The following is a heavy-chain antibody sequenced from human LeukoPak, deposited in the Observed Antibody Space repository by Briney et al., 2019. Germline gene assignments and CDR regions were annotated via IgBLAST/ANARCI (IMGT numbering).Heavy chain of an antibody. CDR3: AKRRESGIGSLYYFDS. CDR1: GFTFSSYA. D-gene: IGHD3-16*01. V-gene: IGHV3-23*01. CDR2: ISGSGGST. J-gene: IGHJ4*02. Sequence: GGSLRLSCAASGFTFSSYAMSWVRQAPGKGPEWVSAISGSGGSTHYTDSVKGRFTISRDNSRNTLFLQMNSLRAEDTALYYCAKRRESGIGSLYYFDSWGQGTLVTVSS.